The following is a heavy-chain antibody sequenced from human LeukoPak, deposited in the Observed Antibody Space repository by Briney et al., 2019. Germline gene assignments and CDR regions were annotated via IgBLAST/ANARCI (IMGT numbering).Heavy chain of an antibody. V-gene: IGHV4-39*02. Sequence: SETLSLTCTVSAGSISSSDYYWGWIRQSPGKGLEWIGRISYSGNTYYNPSLKSRVTISVDTSKNHFSLRLSSVTAADTAVYYCSRLTHSYYSDTSGYYPYYYMDVWGEGTTVAVSS. CDR2: ISYSGNT. CDR1: AGSISSSDYY. J-gene: IGHJ6*03. D-gene: IGHD3-22*01. CDR3: SRLTHSYYSDTSGYYPYYYMDV.